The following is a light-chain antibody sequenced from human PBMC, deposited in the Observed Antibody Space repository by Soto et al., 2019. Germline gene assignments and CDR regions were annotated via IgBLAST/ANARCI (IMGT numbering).Light chain of an antibody. CDR2: DAS. Sequence: EIVLTQSPATLSLSPGERATLSCRASQSVSSYLAWYQQKPGQAPRLLIYDASNRDTAIPARITGSGSGTDFTLTITSQEPEDFQDYYSQQYGRSPSFGPGTKVE. V-gene: IGKV3-11*01. CDR1: QSVSSY. J-gene: IGKJ1*01. CDR3: QQYGRSPS.